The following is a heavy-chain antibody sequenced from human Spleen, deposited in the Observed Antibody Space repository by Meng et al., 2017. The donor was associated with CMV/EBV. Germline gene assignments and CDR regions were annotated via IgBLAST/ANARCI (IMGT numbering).Heavy chain of an antibody. J-gene: IGHJ4*02. CDR2: TYSADTT. V-gene: IGHV3-53*01. CDR1: GFSVSSNS. D-gene: IGHD7-27*01. CDR3: ARARLGSHFDY. Sequence: GESLKISCEVSGFSVSSNSMSWVRQAPGRGLEWVSVTYSADTTYFADSVKGRFTISRENAKNSLYLQMNSLTAGDTAIYYCARARLGSHFDYWGQGTLVTVFS.